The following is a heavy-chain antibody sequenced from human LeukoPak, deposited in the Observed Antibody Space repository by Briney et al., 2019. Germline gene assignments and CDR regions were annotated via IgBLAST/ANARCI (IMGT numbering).Heavy chain of an antibody. D-gene: IGHD3-3*01. J-gene: IGHJ5*02. Sequence: GGSLRLSCAASGFTFSSYWMSWVRQAPGKGLEWVANIRLDGSEKYYVDSVKGRFTISRDNAKNSLYLQMNSLRAEDTAVYYCARESLPYYDFWSGCRGGWFDPWGQGTLVTVSS. V-gene: IGHV3-7*01. CDR3: ARESLPYYDFWSGCRGGWFDP. CDR2: IRLDGSEK. CDR1: GFTFSSYW.